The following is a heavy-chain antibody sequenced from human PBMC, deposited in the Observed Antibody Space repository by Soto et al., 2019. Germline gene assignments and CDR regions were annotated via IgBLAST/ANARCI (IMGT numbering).Heavy chain of an antibody. CDR1: GGSISSSSYY. Sequence: QLQLQESGPGLVKPSETLSLTCSVSGGSISSSSYYWGWIRQPPGKGLEWIGSIYYSGSTYYNPSLKSPVTISVDTSTNQFSLKLSSVTDADAAVYSCARLWHAYAFDIWGQGTMVTVSS. V-gene: IGHV4-39*01. D-gene: IGHD3-16*01. J-gene: IGHJ3*02. CDR3: ARLWHAYAFDI. CDR2: IYYSGST.